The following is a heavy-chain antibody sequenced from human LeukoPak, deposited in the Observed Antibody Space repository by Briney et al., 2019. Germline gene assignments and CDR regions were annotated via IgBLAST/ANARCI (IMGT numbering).Heavy chain of an antibody. CDR2: ISGSGDST. CDR1: GFTFSSYA. Sequence: GGSLRLSCAASGFTFSSYAMSWVRAAPGKGLEWVSDISGSGDSTYYAVSVKGRFPVSRDNSKNTLYLQMNSLRVEDTAVYYCAKGREYNWIDYWGQGTLVTVSS. CDR3: AKGREYNWIDY. J-gene: IGHJ4*02. V-gene: IGHV3-23*01. D-gene: IGHD1-20*01.